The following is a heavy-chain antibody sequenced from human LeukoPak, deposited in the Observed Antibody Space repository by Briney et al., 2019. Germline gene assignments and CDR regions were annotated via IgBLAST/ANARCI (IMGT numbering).Heavy chain of an antibody. D-gene: IGHD3/OR15-3a*01. CDR2: ISGSGGST. CDR3: AKDPEGLGLAWTPLGY. J-gene: IGHJ4*02. CDR1: GFTFSSYT. Sequence: GGSLRLSCAASGFTFSSYTMSWVRQAPGKGLEWVSAISGSGGSTYYADSVKGRFTISRDNSKNTLYLQMNSLRAEDTAVYYCAKDPEGLGLAWTPLGYWGQGTLVTVSS. V-gene: IGHV3-23*01.